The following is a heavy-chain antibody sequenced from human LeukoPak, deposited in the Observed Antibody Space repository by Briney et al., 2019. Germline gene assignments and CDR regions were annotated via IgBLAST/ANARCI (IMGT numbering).Heavy chain of an antibody. CDR2: IYHTGGT. D-gene: IGHD4-23*01. J-gene: IGHJ2*01. CDR1: GRSISGYI. CDR3: VRLSVVSPHRYFDL. Sequence: SETLSLTCTVSGRSISGYIWSWVRQAPGKGLEWIAYIYHTGGTNYRPSLKSRATISLDTSKNQFSLRLTSVNAADTAVYYCVRLSVVSPHRYFDLWGRGNLVSVSS. V-gene: IGHV4-59*08.